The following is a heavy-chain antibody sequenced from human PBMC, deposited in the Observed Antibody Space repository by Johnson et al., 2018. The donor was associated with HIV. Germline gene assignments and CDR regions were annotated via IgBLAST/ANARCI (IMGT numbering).Heavy chain of an antibody. V-gene: IGHV3-66*01. Sequence: EVLLVESGGGLVRPGGSLRLSCALSGFTFNSNHMSWVRQAPGKGPECVSVIYAGDSTSYADSVKGRFTISRDNSKNSLYLQMNSLRVEDTALYYCARPADYGDYSRDAFDIWGQGTMVTVSS. CDR2: IYAGDST. D-gene: IGHD4-17*01. CDR3: ARPADYGDYSRDAFDI. J-gene: IGHJ3*02. CDR1: GFTFNSNH.